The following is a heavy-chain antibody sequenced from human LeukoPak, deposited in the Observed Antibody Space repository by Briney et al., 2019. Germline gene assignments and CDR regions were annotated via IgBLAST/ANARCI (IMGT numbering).Heavy chain of an antibody. CDR1: GYTFTSYD. V-gene: IGHV1-8*01. D-gene: IGHD6-6*01. CDR3: AAYARPHYYYYMDV. J-gene: IGHJ6*03. Sequence: VASVKVSCKASGYTFTSYDINWARQATGQGLEWMGWMNPNSGNTGYAQKFQGRVTMTRNTSISTAYMELSSLRSEDTAVYYCAAYARPHYYYYMDVWGKGTTVTVSS. CDR2: MNPNSGNT.